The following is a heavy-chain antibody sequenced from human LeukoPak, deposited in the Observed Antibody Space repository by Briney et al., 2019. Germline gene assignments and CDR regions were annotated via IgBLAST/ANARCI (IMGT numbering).Heavy chain of an antibody. Sequence: SETLSLTCAVSGGSISSSNWWSWVRQPPGKGLEWIGEIYRSGSTNYNPSLKSRVTISVDKSKNQFSLKLSSVTAADTAVYYCARDLYWGSSLRNAFDIWGQGTMVTVSS. CDR2: IYRSGST. J-gene: IGHJ3*02. CDR1: GGSISSSNW. V-gene: IGHV4-4*02. CDR3: ARDLYWGSSLRNAFDI. D-gene: IGHD7-27*01.